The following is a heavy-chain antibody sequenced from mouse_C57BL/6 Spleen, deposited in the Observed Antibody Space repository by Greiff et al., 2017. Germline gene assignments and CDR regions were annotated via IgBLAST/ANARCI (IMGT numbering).Heavy chain of an antibody. Sequence: VQLQQSGPELVKPGASVKISCKASGYTFTDYYMNWVKQSHGKSLEWIGDINPNNGGTSYNQKFKGKATLTVDQSSSTAYMELRSLTSEDSAVYYCASCYYGNPAWFAYWGQGTLVTVSA. D-gene: IGHD2-1*01. CDR3: ASCYYGNPAWFAY. V-gene: IGHV1-26*01. CDR1: GYTFTDYY. J-gene: IGHJ3*01. CDR2: INPNNGGT.